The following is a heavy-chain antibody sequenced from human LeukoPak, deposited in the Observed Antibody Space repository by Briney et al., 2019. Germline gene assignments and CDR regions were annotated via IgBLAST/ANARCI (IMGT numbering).Heavy chain of an antibody. J-gene: IGHJ4*02. V-gene: IGHV2-5*02. CDR2: FYWDDYK. CDR1: GFSLRASGVG. CDR3: AHGGYSTGWYSMGY. D-gene: IGHD6-19*01. Sequence: SGPTLVNPTQTLAQTCTFSGFSLRASGVGVAWIRQPPGQALEWLALFYWDDYKRYSPSLKSRLTITKDTSKYQVVLTMTNMDCVKTVEYYCAHGGYSTGWYSMGYWGQGTLVTVSS.